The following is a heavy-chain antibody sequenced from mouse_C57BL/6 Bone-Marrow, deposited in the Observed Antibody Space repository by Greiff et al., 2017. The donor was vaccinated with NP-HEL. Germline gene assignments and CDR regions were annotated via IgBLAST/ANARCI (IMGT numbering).Heavy chain of an antibody. D-gene: IGHD1-1*01. CDR1: GYTFTDYY. J-gene: IGHJ1*03. CDR3: ADYYGSSHWYFDV. Sequence: VQLQQSGPELVKPGASVKISCKASGYTFTDYYINWVKQRPGQGLEWIGWIFPGSGSTYYNEKFKGKATLTVDKSSSTAYMLLSSLTSEDSAVYFCADYYGSSHWYFDVWGTGTTVTVAS. V-gene: IGHV1-75*01. CDR2: IFPGSGST.